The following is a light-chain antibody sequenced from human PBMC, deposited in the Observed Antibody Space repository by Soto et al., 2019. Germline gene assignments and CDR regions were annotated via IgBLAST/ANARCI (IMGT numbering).Light chain of an antibody. Sequence: QSALTQPASVSGSPGQSITISCTGTSSDIGSSNYVSWYQQHPGKGPKLMIYEVTNRPSGVSHRFSGSKSGSTASLIISGLQAEDEADYYCSSYSSSSTLLYVFGSGTKLTVL. CDR2: EVT. CDR3: SSYSSSSTLLYV. CDR1: SSDIGSSNY. V-gene: IGLV2-14*01. J-gene: IGLJ1*01.